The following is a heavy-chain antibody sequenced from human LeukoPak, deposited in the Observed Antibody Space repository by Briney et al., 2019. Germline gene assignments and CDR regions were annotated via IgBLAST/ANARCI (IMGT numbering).Heavy chain of an antibody. D-gene: IGHD5-12*01. J-gene: IGHJ4*02. CDR1: GYSFTSYW. CDR3: ARQGGAYGGYVSYFDY. V-gene: IGHV5-51*01. CDR2: IYPGDSDT. Sequence: GESLKISCKGSGYSFTSYWIGWVRQMPGKGLEWMGIIYPGDSDTRYSPSFQGLVTISADKSISTAYLQWSSLKASDTAMYYCARQGGAYGGYVSYFDYWGQGTLVTVSS.